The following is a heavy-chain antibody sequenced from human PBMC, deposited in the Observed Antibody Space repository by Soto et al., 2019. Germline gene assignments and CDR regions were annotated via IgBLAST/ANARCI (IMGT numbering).Heavy chain of an antibody. D-gene: IGHD6-25*01. J-gene: IGHJ4*02. CDR1: GFTFSNYW. CDR2: IKHDGSER. V-gene: IGHV3-7*01. CDR3: ARDASERSDY. Sequence: EVQLVESGGGLVQPGGSLRLSCAASGFTFSNYWMSWVRQAPGKGLEWVANIKHDGSERYYVDSLEGRFTISRDNAKNSLYLQMNSLRVEDTAVYYCARDASERSDYWGQGTLVTVSS.